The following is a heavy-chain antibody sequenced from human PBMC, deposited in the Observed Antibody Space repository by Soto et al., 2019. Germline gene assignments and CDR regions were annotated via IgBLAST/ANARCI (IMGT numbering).Heavy chain of an antibody. J-gene: IGHJ3*02. V-gene: IGHV1-2*04. D-gene: IGHD3-22*01. CDR1: GYTFTGYY. CDR2: IKPNSGGT. CDR3: ARARRTYYYDSSGYDDAFDI. Sequence: ASVKVSCKASGYTFTGYYMHWVRQAPGQGLEWMGWIKPNSGGTNYAQKFQGWVTMTRDTSISTAYMELSRLRSDDTAVYYCARARRTYYYDSSGYDDAFDIWGQGTMVTVSS.